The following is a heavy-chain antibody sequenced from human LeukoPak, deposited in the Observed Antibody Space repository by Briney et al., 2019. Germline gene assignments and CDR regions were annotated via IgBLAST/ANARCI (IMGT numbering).Heavy chain of an antibody. Sequence: SETLSLTCAVYGGSFSGYYWSWIRQPPGKGLEWIGEINHSGSTNYNPSLKSRVTISVDTSKNQFSLKLSSVTAADTAVYYCARGRGGNSPYDYWGQGTLVTVSS. J-gene: IGHJ4*02. D-gene: IGHD4-23*01. V-gene: IGHV4-34*01. CDR3: ARGRGGNSPYDY. CDR1: GGSFSGYY. CDR2: INHSGST.